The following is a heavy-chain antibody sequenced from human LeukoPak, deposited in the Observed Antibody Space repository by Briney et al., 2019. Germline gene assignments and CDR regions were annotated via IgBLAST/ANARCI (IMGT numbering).Heavy chain of an antibody. J-gene: IGHJ4*02. D-gene: IGHD6-13*01. V-gene: IGHV3-23*01. CDR2: ISGRGGST. CDR3: AKPLAAAGTGLFDC. CDR1: GFTFSSYA. Sequence: GGSLRLSCAASGFTFSSYAMSWVRQAPGKGLEWVSAISGRGGSTYYADSVKGRFTISRDNSKNTLYLQMNSLRAEDTAVYYCAKPLAAAGTGLFDCWGQGTLVTVSS.